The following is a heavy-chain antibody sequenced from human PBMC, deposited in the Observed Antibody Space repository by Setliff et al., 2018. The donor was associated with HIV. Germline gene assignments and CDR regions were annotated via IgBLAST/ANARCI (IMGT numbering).Heavy chain of an antibody. V-gene: IGHV3-23*01. CDR1: GFTFSTYS. CDR2: IGGAYDGNT. J-gene: IGHJ4*02. D-gene: IGHD1-26*01. CDR3: AKVMITTTWAFDF. Sequence: GSLRLSCAASGFTFSTYSMVWVRQAPGKGLEWVSGIGGAYDGNTYHADSVKGRFTIFRENSKNILYLQMSNLRAEDTTLYYCAKVMITTTWAFDFWGQGTPVTVSS.